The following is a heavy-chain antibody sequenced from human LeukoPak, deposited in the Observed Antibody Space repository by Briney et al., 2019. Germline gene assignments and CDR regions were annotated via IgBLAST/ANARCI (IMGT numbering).Heavy chain of an antibody. Sequence: GRSLRLPWAASGLTLSSDAIHGVRQAPGKGLEWVAYISVTGFTTYYADSVKGRFTISSDSSKNTLFLQMNSLRAEDTAIYYCAKDGYNWIAFDDWGQGTLVTVFS. CDR2: ISVTGFTT. CDR3: AKDGYNWIAFDD. CDR1: GLTLSSDA. D-gene: IGHD1-20*01. V-gene: IGHV3-23*01. J-gene: IGHJ4*02.